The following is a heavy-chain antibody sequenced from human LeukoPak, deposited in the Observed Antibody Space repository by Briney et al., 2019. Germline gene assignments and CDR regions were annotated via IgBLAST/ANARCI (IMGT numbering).Heavy chain of an antibody. CDR2: MYYDGSS. J-gene: IGHJ4*02. D-gene: IGHD3-16*01. Sequence: SETLSLTCTVSGGSINSGTFYWGWIRQPPGKGLEWIGSMYYDGSSYYNPSLKSRVTTSVDTSKNQFSLKLTSVTAADTAVYFLGGRSDVGSDEGEDTYYWGQGTLVTVSS. CDR1: GGSINSGTFY. CDR3: GGRSDVGSDEGEDTYY. V-gene: IGHV4-39*01.